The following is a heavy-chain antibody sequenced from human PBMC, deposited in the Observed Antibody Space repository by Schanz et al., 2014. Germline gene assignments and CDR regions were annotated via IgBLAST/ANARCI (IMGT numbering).Heavy chain of an antibody. J-gene: IGHJ4*02. D-gene: IGHD3-10*01. V-gene: IGHV3-33*08. CDR2: MSYDGSIK. CDR1: GFTFSSYA. Sequence: QVQLLQFGGGVVQPGRSLRLSCAASGFTFSSYAMHWVRQAPGKGLEWVAAMSYDGSIKYYGDSVKGRFTISRDNSKNTLYLHMNSLRAEDTAVYYCARANYRRKINFDYWGRGTLVTVSS. CDR3: ARANYRRKINFDY.